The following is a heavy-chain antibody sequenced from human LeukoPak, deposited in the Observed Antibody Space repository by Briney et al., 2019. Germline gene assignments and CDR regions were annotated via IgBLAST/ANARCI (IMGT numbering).Heavy chain of an antibody. Sequence: GGSLRLSCAASAFTFSNYWMHWVRQAPGKGLVWVSRINSDGINTSYADSVKGRFTISRDNAKNTLNLQMNSLRAEDTAVYYCARDLGQYYDTSDNWFDPWGQGTLVTVSS. J-gene: IGHJ5*02. V-gene: IGHV3-74*01. CDR3: ARDLGQYYDTSDNWFDP. D-gene: IGHD3-22*01. CDR1: AFTFSNYW. CDR2: INSDGINT.